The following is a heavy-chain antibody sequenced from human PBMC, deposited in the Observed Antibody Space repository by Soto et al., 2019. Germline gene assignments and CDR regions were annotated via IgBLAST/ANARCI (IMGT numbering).Heavy chain of an antibody. V-gene: IGHV4-59*08. Sequence: QVQLQESGPGLVKPSETLSLTCTVSGDSISGYYWSWIRQLPGQGLEWIANIYYGGNTRYNPSLKSRVTISGDTSKNQISLKLSSVTAADTAMYYCGRHIGEWAFQHWGQGTLVTVSS. CDR2: IYYGGNT. CDR1: GDSISGYY. J-gene: IGHJ1*01. CDR3: GRHIGEWAFQH. D-gene: IGHD2-8*01.